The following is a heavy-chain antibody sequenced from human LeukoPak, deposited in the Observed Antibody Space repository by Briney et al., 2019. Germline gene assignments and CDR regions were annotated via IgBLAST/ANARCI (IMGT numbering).Heavy chain of an antibody. D-gene: IGHD3-22*01. CDR1: GGSISSYY. CDR3: ARLWGDGSSGYCLDY. Sequence: PSETLSLTCTVSGGSISSYYWSWIRQPPGKGLEWVVYIHYSGSTNYNPSLKSRVTISVDTYKNQFSLKLRSVTAADTAVYYCARLWGDGSSGYCLDYWGQGTLVTVSS. J-gene: IGHJ4*02. CDR2: IHYSGST. V-gene: IGHV4-59*01.